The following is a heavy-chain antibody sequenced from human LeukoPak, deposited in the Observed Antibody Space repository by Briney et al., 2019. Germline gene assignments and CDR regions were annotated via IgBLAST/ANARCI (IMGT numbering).Heavy chain of an antibody. CDR3: AREFAPYYFDW. CDR1: GFIFSNYG. V-gene: IGHV3-33*01. Sequence: GGSLRLSCVASGFIFSNYGMHWARQAPGKGLEWVAVIWYDGSKTYYADSVKGRFTISRDSSKNTLYLQMNSLRAEDTAVYSCAREFAPYYFDWWGQGTLVTVPS. J-gene: IGHJ4*02. CDR2: IWYDGSKT.